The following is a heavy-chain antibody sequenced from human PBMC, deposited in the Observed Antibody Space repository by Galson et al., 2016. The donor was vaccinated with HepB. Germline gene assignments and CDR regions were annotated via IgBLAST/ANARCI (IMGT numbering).Heavy chain of an antibody. CDR2: ISHDGSKI. CDR1: GFTFSNFG. D-gene: IGHD4-11*01. J-gene: IGHJ4*02. Sequence: SLRLSCAASGFTFSNFGLHWVRQAPGKGLEWVAVISHDGSKIQYADSVTGRFTISRDSGKNTLYLQMDSLRPEDTAVYYCAKASMVTTGFDYWGRGTLVTVSP. V-gene: IGHV3-30*18. CDR3: AKASMVTTGFDY.